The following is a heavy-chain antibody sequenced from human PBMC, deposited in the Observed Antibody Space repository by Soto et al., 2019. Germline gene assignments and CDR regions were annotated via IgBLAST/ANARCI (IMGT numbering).Heavy chain of an antibody. CDR1: GFTFSNYG. CDR3: ARDRWEFQPFYYGLDV. J-gene: IGHJ6*02. D-gene: IGHD1-26*01. CDR2: IWYDGSND. Sequence: GGSLRLSCAASGFTFSNYGMHWVRQAPGKGLEWVAIIWYDGSNDYYVDSVKGRFTISRDNSKNTLSLQMNSLRAEDTAVYYFARDRWEFQPFYYGLDVWGQGTTVTVSS. V-gene: IGHV3-33*01.